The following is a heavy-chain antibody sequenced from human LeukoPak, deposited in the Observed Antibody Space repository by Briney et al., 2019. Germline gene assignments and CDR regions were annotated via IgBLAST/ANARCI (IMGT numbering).Heavy chain of an antibody. V-gene: IGHV4-34*01. CDR3: ARLHDYGDRIDY. CDR1: GGSFSGYY. J-gene: IGHJ4*02. CDR2: INHSGSA. Sequence: ASETLSLTCAVYGGSFSGYYWSWIRQPPGKGLEWIGEINHSGSAYYNPSLKSRVTMSVHTSKNQVSLKLTSVTAADTAVFYCARLHDYGDRIDYWGQGTLVAVSS. D-gene: IGHD4-17*01.